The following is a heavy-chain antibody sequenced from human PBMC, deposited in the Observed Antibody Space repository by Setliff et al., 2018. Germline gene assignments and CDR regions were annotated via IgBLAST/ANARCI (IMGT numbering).Heavy chain of an antibody. CDR3: ARDRITSFGVVIPFDY. CDR2: IYYSGST. CDR1: GGSISSSSYY. J-gene: IGHJ4*02. D-gene: IGHD3-3*01. V-gene: IGHV4-39*07. Sequence: LSLTCTVSGGSISSSSYYWGWIRQPPGKGLEWIGSIYYSGSTYYNPSLKSRVTISVDTSKNQFSLKLSSVTAADTAVYYCARDRITSFGVVIPFDYWGQGALVTVSS.